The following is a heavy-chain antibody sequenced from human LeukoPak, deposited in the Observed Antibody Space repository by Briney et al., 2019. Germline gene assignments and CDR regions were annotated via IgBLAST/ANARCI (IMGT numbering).Heavy chain of an antibody. CDR3: ARESHATFDY. CDR2: MNQDGSEK. Sequence: GGSLRLSCADSGFTFSNYWMSWVRQAPGKGLEWVANMNQDGSEKYYVDSVKGRFTISRDNAKNSLYLQMNSPRAEDTAVYYCARESHATFDYWGQGAPVIVSS. J-gene: IGHJ4*02. CDR1: GFTFSNYW. V-gene: IGHV3-7*01. D-gene: IGHD1-26*01.